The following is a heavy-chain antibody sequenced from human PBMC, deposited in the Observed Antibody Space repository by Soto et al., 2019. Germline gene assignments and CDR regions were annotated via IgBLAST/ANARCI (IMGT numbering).Heavy chain of an antibody. V-gene: IGHV4-4*07. D-gene: IGHD1-1*01. CDR2: IYATGTT. Sequence: QVQLQESGPGLVKPSETLSLTCTVSGASISGFYWSWLRKSAGKGLEWIGRIYATGTTAYKPSLKRRVMRSVDTSKQRCSHKSGSVTAADTAVYYCVWNVTKTLPGWFDPWGEGISVTVSA. J-gene: IGHJ5*02. CDR1: GASISGFY. CDR3: VWNVTKTLPGWFDP.